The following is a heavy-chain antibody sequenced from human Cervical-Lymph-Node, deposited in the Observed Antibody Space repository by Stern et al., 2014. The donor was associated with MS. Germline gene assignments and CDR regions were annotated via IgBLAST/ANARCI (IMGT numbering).Heavy chain of an antibody. CDR3: AREEGDYYGMDV. J-gene: IGHJ6*02. D-gene: IGHD1-26*01. Sequence: EVQLEESGAEVRKPGESLKISCKGSGYSFTTYWIGWVRQMPGKGLEWMGIIYPGDSDTIYSPSFQGQVAMSADKSINTAYLQWSSLRASDTAVYYCAREEGDYYGMDVWGQGTTVTVSS. CDR1: GYSFTTYW. V-gene: IGHV5-51*03. CDR2: IYPGDSDT.